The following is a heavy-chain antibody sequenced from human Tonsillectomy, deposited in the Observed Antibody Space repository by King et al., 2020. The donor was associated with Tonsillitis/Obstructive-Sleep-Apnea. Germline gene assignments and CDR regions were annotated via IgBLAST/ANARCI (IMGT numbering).Heavy chain of an antibody. Sequence: QLQESGPGLVKPSETLSLTCTVSGSSISSYYWSWIRQPPGKGLEWIGYIYYSGSTNYNPSLKSRVTISVDTSKNQFSLKLSSVTAADTAVYYCARGYYDFWSGKTKYYFDYWGQGTLVTVSS. CDR3: ARGYYDFWSGKTKYYFDY. CDR2: IYYSGST. D-gene: IGHD3-3*01. CDR1: GSSISSYY. J-gene: IGHJ4*02. V-gene: IGHV4-59*01.